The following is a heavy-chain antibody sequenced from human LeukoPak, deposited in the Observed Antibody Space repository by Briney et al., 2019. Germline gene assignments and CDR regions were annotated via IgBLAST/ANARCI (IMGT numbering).Heavy chain of an antibody. CDR1: GFTFSSYA. J-gene: IGHJ6*02. CDR3: AKDQHYYGSGRRRSYYYYGMDV. D-gene: IGHD3-10*01. CDR2: ISGSGGST. V-gene: IGHV3-23*01. Sequence: PGGSLRLSCAASGFTFSSYAMSWVRQAPGKGLEWVSAISGSGGSTYYADSVKGRFTISRDNSKNTLYLQMNSLRAEDTAVYYCAKDQHYYGSGRRRSYYYYGMDVWGQGTTVTVSS.